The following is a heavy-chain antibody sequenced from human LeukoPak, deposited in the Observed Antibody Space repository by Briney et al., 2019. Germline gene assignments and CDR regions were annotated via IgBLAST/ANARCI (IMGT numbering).Heavy chain of an antibody. D-gene: IGHD1-26*01. CDR1: GYTFTNYG. CDR3: ARVIVGATSGDY. CDR2: IIVYNGNT. Sequence: ASVKVPCKASGYTFTNYGVSWVRQAPGQGLEWMGWIIVYNGNTNYAQSLQGRVTMTTDTSTSTAYMELRSLRSDDTAVYHCARVIVGATSGDYWGQGTLVTVSS. J-gene: IGHJ4*02. V-gene: IGHV1-18*01.